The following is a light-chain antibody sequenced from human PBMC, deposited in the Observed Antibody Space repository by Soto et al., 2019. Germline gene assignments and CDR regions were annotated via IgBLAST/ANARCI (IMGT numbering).Light chain of an antibody. CDR2: KAS. Sequence: DIQMTQSPSTLSASVGDRVTITCRASQSISSWLAWYQQKPGTAPKLLIYKASSLETGVPSRFSGSGSGTEFTLTISSLQPDDFATYYCQQYYNWWTFGQGTKVEIK. J-gene: IGKJ1*01. CDR1: QSISSW. CDR3: QQYYNWWT. V-gene: IGKV1-5*03.